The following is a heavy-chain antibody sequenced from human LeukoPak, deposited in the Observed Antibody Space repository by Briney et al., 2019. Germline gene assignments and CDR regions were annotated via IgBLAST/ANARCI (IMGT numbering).Heavy chain of an antibody. D-gene: IGHD1-26*01. J-gene: IGHJ4*02. CDR2: IYWNDDK. CDR3: ARRQSIVGAIPFDY. V-gene: IGHV2-5*01. CDR1: GFSLSTRGVG. Sequence: SGPTLVNPPQTLTLTCTFSGFSLSTRGVGVGWIRQPPGKALEWLALIYWNDDKRYSPSLKSRLTITKDTSKNQVVLTMTNMDPVDTATYYCARRQSIVGAIPFDYWGQGTLVTVSS.